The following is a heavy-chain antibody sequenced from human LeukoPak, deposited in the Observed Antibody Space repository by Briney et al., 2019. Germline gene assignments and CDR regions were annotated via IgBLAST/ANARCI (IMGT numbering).Heavy chain of an antibody. Sequence: GGSLRLSCAASGFTFSSYEMNWVRQAPGKGLEWVSYISSSGSTIYYADSVKGRFTISRDNAKNSLYLQMNSLRAEDTAVYYCARDDGYNYLDYWGQGTRVTVSS. CDR3: ARDDGYNYLDY. CDR1: GFTFSSYE. CDR2: ISSSGSTI. V-gene: IGHV3-48*03. J-gene: IGHJ4*02. D-gene: IGHD5-24*01.